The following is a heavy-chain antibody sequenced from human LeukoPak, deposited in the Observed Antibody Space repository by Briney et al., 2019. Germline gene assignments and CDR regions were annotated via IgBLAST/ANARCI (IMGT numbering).Heavy chain of an antibody. Sequence: PGGSLRLSCAASGFTFSSNSMNWVRRAPGKGLEWVSSISSSSSYIYYADSVKGRFTISRDNAKNSLYLQMNSLGAEDTAVYYCARAYSSGWYYWGQGTLVTVSS. J-gene: IGHJ4*02. CDR3: ARAYSSGWYY. CDR2: ISSSSSYI. V-gene: IGHV3-21*01. D-gene: IGHD6-19*01. CDR1: GFTFSSNS.